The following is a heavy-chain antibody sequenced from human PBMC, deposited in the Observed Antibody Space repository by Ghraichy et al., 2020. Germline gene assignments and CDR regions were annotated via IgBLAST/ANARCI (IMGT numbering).Heavy chain of an antibody. J-gene: IGHJ4*02. CDR3: ARVQIAGGSYYGAHYYFDY. CDR2: IYTSGST. CDR1: GGSISSYY. V-gene: IGHV4-4*07. Sequence: SETLSLTCTVSGGSISSYYWSWIRQPAGKGLEWIGRIYTSGSTNYNPSLKSRVTMSVDTSKNQFSLKLSSVTAADTAVYYCARVQIAGGSYYGAHYYFDYWGQGTLVTVSS. D-gene: IGHD1-26*01.